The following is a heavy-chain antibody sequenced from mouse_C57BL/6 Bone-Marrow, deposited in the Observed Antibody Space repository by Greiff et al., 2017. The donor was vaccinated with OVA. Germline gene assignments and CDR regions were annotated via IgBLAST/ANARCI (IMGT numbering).Heavy chain of an antibody. CDR2: ISNLAYSI. D-gene: IGHD2-4*01. V-gene: IGHV5-15*01. CDR1: GFTFSDYG. CDR3: ARLGYDYDGVFFAD. Sequence: EVQLQQSGGGLVQPGGSLKLSCAASGFTFSDYGMAWVRQAPRKGPEWVAFISNLAYSIYYADTVTGRFTISRENAKNTLYLEMSSLRSEDTAMYYCARLGYDYDGVFFADWGQGTLVTVSA. J-gene: IGHJ3*01.